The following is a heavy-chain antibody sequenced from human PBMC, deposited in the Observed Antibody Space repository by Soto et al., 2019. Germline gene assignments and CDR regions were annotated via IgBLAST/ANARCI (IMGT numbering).Heavy chain of an antibody. J-gene: IGHJ6*02. CDR2: IYTSGST. Sequence: PSETLSLTCTVSGGSISSYYWSWIRQPAGKGLEWIGRIYTSGSTNYNPSLKSRVTMSVDTPKNQFSLKLSSVTAADTAVYYCARDSTRDREVVIGAGMDVWGQGTTVTVSS. D-gene: IGHD3-22*01. CDR1: GGSISSYY. V-gene: IGHV4-4*07. CDR3: ARDSTRDREVVIGAGMDV.